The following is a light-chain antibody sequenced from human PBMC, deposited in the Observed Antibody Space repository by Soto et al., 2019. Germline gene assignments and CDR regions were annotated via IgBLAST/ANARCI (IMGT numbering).Light chain of an antibody. CDR1: SSDVGGYNY. CDR2: DVS. V-gene: IGLV2-14*01. Sequence: QSALTQPASVSGSPGQSIPISCTGTSSDVGGYNYVSWYQQHPGKAPKLMIYDVSNRPSGVSNRFSGSKSRNTASLTISGLQAEDEADYYCSSYTSSSPPVVFGGGTKLPVL. J-gene: IGLJ2*01. CDR3: SSYTSSSPPVV.